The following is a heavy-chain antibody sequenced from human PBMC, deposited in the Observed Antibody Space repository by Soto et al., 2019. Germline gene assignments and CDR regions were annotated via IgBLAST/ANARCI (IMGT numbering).Heavy chain of an antibody. CDR2: IVVGSGNT. J-gene: IGHJ5*02. CDR3: AVGNIIYNWFDP. V-gene: IGHV1-58*01. CDR1: GFTFISTA. Sequence: QKQLVQSGPEVKKPATSVRVSCKASGFTFISTAVQWVRQARGQRLEWMGWIVVGSGNTNYAQNFQERVTMTRDISTGTVYMELTSLRPEDTAVYYWAVGNIIYNWFDPWGQGTLVTVSS.